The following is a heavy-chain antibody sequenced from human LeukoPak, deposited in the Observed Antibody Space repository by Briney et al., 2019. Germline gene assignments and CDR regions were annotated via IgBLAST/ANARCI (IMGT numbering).Heavy chain of an antibody. CDR3: ARHRRRWEPPFSYSFEY. J-gene: IGHJ4*02. CDR1: GGSISSYY. D-gene: IGHD1-26*01. V-gene: IGHV4-59*08. CDR2: IYYSGST. Sequence: SETLSLTCTVSGGSISSYYWSWIRQPPGKGLEWIGYIYYSGSTNYNPSLKSRVTISVDTSKNQFSLKLSSVTAADTAVYYCARHRRRWEPPFSYSFEYGAQGTLVTVSS.